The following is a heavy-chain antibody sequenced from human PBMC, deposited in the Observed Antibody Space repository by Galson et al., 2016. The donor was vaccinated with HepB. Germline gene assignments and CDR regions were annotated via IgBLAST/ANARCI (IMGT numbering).Heavy chain of an antibody. CDR3: ARDPYGDNDAFGF. CDR1: GFSFRTYG. J-gene: IGHJ3*01. Sequence: SLRLSCAASGFSFRTYGMHWVRPAPGRGLEWLAVIWYDGSNKYSADSVTGRFTISSDNSRNMVYLEMNSLRPEDTAVYYCARDPYGDNDAFGFWGQGTMVSVSS. D-gene: IGHD4-17*01. CDR2: IWYDGSNK. V-gene: IGHV3-33*01.